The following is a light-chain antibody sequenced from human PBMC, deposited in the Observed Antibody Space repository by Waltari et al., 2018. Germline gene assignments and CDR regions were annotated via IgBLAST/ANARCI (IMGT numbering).Light chain of an antibody. CDR3: QHYNSAPYS. J-gene: IGKJ2*03. CDR2: KAS. V-gene: IGKV1-12*01. Sequence: DIQMTQSPSSLSASVGDRVTITCRASQDISSWLVWYQQKPGKAPKLLIYKASSLHSGVPSRFSGSGSGTDFTLTISSLQPEDFATYYCQHYNSAPYSFGRGTKVEIK. CDR1: QDISSW.